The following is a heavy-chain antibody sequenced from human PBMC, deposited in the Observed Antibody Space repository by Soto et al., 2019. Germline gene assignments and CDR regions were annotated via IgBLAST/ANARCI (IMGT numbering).Heavy chain of an antibody. CDR1: GWSFSGYY. CDR3: ARELYGDYYFDY. J-gene: IGHJ4*02. Sequence: SEILSLTCAVYGWSFSGYYWSWIRQPPGKGLEWIGEINHSGSTNYNPSLKSRVTISVDTSKNQFSLKLSSVTAADTAVYYCARELYGDYYFDYWGQGTLITVSS. D-gene: IGHD4-17*01. V-gene: IGHV4-34*01. CDR2: INHSGST.